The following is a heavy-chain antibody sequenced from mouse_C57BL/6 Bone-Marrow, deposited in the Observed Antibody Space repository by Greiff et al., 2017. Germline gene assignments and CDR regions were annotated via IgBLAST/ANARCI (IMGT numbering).Heavy chain of an antibody. CDR2: IYPGNSDT. D-gene: IGHD1-1*01. CDR3: TRSEGNTTVVAPFAY. J-gene: IGHJ3*01. V-gene: IGHV1-5*01. Sequence: EVQLQQSGTVLARPGASVKMSCKTSGYTFTSYWMHWVKQRPGQGLEWIGAIYPGNSDTSYNQKFKGKAKLTAVTSASTAYMELSSLTNEDSAVYYCTRSEGNTTVVAPFAYWGQGTLVTVSA. CDR1: GYTFTSYW.